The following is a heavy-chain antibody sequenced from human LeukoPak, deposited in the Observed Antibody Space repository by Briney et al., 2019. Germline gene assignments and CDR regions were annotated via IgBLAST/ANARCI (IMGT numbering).Heavy chain of an antibody. CDR1: GFTFSSYE. CDR3: ARGEDYGTNSFDY. CDR2: ITTSGRTI. J-gene: IGHJ4*02. D-gene: IGHD4-17*01. V-gene: IGHV3-48*03. Sequence: GGSLRLSCAASGFTFSSYEMTWVRQAPGKGLEWVSYITTSGRTIYYADSVKGRFTISRDNAKNSLYLQMNSLRAEDTAVYYCARGEDYGTNSFDYWGQGTLVTVSS.